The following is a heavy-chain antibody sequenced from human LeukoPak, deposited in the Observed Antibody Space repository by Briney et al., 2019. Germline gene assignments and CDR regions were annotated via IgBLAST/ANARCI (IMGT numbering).Heavy chain of an antibody. D-gene: IGHD2-21*02. J-gene: IGHJ5*02. V-gene: IGHV1-69*02. Sequence: SVKVSCKASGGTFSSYTISWVRQAPGQGLEWMGRIIPILGIANYAQKFQGRVTITADKSTSTAYMELSSLRSEDTVVYYCARAGRYGVTNWFDPWGQGTLVTVSS. CDR1: GGTFSSYT. CDR2: IIPILGIA. CDR3: ARAGRYGVTNWFDP.